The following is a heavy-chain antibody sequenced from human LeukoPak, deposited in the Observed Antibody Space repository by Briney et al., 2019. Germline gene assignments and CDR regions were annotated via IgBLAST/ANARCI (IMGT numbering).Heavy chain of an antibody. Sequence: PGGSLRLSCAASGFTFSSYGMHWVRQAPGEGLEWVAVVSYDGTNKYYADSVKGRFTISRDNSKNTLYLQMNSLRTEDTAVYYCAKGARSYGLAADYWGQGTLVTVSS. V-gene: IGHV3-30*18. CDR3: AKGARSYGLAADY. J-gene: IGHJ4*02. CDR2: VSYDGTNK. CDR1: GFTFSSYG. D-gene: IGHD5-18*01.